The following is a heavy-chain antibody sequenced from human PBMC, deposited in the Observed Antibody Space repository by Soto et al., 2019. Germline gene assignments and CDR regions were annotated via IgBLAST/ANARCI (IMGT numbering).Heavy chain of an antibody. J-gene: IGHJ4*02. D-gene: IGHD3-22*01. CDR1: GFTFISYW. Sequence: DVQLEESGGGLVQPGGSLRLSCAASGFTFISYWMHWVRQVPGKGLVWVARTNSDESSIAYADSVKGRFTISRDNAKNMVYLEMNSLRAEDTAVYYCAREFNYYDSSGNRGYWGQGALVTVSS. V-gene: IGHV3-74*01. CDR3: AREFNYYDSSGNRGY. CDR2: TNSDESSI.